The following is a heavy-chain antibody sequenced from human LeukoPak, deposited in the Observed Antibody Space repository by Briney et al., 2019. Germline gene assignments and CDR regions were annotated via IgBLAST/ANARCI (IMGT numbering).Heavy chain of an antibody. Sequence: GGSLRLSWAASGFTFSNAWMSWVRQAPGKGLEWVGRIKSKTDGGTTDYAAPVKGRFTLSRDDSKNTLYLQMNSLKTEDTAVYYCPTMVRGVITTWGQGTLVTVSS. CDR3: PTMVRGVITT. D-gene: IGHD3-10*01. V-gene: IGHV3-15*01. J-gene: IGHJ5*02. CDR2: IKSKTDGGTT. CDR1: GFTFSNAW.